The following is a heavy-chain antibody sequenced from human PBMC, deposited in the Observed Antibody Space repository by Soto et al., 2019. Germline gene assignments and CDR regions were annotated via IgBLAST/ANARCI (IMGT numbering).Heavy chain of an antibody. CDR1: GFTFSSYA. D-gene: IGHD2-21*02. Sequence: GGLRLSCAASGFTFSSYAMSWVRQAPGKGLEWVSAISGSGGSTYYADSVKGRFTISRDNSKNTLYLQMNSLRAEDTAVYYCAKRGGDPAYFDYWGQGTLVTVSS. CDR2: ISGSGGST. V-gene: IGHV3-23*01. J-gene: IGHJ4*02. CDR3: AKRGGDPAYFDY.